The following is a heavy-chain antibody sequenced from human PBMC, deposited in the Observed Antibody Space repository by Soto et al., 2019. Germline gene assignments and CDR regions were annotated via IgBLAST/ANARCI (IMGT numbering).Heavy chain of an antibody. CDR3: ARAGAYDYIWGSYRYPGFDY. Sequence: SETLSLTCAVYGGSFSGYDWSWIRQHPGKGLEWIGEINHSGSTNYNPSLKSRVTISVDTSKNQFSLKLSSVTAADTAVYYCARAGAYDYIWGSYRYPGFDYWGQGTLVTVSS. D-gene: IGHD3-16*02. CDR1: GGSFSGYD. J-gene: IGHJ4*02. V-gene: IGHV4-34*01. CDR2: INHSGST.